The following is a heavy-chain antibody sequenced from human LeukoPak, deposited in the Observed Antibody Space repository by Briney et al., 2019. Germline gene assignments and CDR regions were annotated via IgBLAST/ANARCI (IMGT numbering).Heavy chain of an antibody. D-gene: IGHD3-22*01. CDR2: ISYDGSNK. J-gene: IGHJ4*02. V-gene: IGHV3-30*18. CDR1: GFTFSSYG. Sequence: PGGSLRLSCAASGFTFSSYGMHGVRQAPGKGLGWVAVISYDGSNKYYADSVKGRFTISRDNSKNTLYLQMNSLRAEDTAVYYCAKDLRYYDSSGYLDYWGQGTLVTVSS. CDR3: AKDLRYYDSSGYLDY.